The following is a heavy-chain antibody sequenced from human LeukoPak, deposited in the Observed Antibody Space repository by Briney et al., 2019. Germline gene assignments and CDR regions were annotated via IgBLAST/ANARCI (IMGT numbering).Heavy chain of an antibody. J-gene: IGHJ3*01. D-gene: IGHD4-23*01. CDR3: ARDPALEGTEDYRDFGGVESVDAFDV. CDR1: GGTLSSYA. CDR2: VIPMFDVR. Sequence: VASVKVSCKASGGTLSSYALSWMRQAPGQGLEWMGRVIPMFDVRDYAEKFQGRITLTADTSTGMAYVELSSLTSDDTAVYYCARDPALEGTEDYRDFGGVESVDAFDVWGQGTMVTVFS. V-gene: IGHV1-69*17.